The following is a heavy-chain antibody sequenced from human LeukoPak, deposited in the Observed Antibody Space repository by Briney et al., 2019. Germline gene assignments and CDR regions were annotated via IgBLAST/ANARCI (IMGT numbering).Heavy chain of an antibody. J-gene: IGHJ4*02. CDR2: IIPIFGTA. CDR1: GGTFSSYA. V-gene: IGHV1-69*01. Sequence: SVKVSCKASGGTFSSYAISWVRQAPGQGLERMGGIIPIFGTANYAQKFQGRVTITADESTSTAYMELSSLRSEDTAVYYCARDKQRYYDSSGYYLHFDYWGQGTLVTVSS. D-gene: IGHD3-22*01. CDR3: ARDKQRYYDSSGYYLHFDY.